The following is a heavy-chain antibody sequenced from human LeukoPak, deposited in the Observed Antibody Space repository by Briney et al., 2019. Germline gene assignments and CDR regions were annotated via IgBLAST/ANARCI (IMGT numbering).Heavy chain of an antibody. CDR2: ISGSGAVI. CDR3: ASLRGYNFGPFDY. J-gene: IGHJ4*02. D-gene: IGHD5-18*01. Sequence: GGSLRLSCAASGFTFNSYEMNWVRQAPGKGLEWVSYISGSGAVIHYADSVKGRFTISSDNAKNSLYLQMNSLRVEDTAVYYCASLRGYNFGPFDYWGQGTLVTVSS. V-gene: IGHV3-48*03. CDR1: GFTFNSYE.